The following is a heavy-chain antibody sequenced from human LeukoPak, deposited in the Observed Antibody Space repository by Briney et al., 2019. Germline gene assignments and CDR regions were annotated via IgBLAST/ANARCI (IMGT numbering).Heavy chain of an antibody. CDR2: INPNSGGT. CDR1: GYTFTSYA. V-gene: IGHV1-2*02. D-gene: IGHD1-1*01. CDR3: ASGGDNWNDVGYYFDY. J-gene: IGHJ4*02. Sequence: ASVKVSCKASGYTFTSYAMNWVRQAPGQGLEWMGWINPNSGGTNYAQKFQGRVTMTRDTSISTAYMELSRLRSDDTAVYYCASGGDNWNDVGYYFDYWGQGTLVTVSS.